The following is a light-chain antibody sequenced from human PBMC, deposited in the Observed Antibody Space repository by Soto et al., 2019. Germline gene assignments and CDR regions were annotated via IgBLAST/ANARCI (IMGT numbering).Light chain of an antibody. CDR1: SSNIGSNT. V-gene: IGLV1-44*01. Sequence: QSVLTQPPSASGTPGQTVAISCSGSSSNIGSNTVNWYQQFPGTAPKLLIYGNNQRPSGVPDRLSGSKSDTSASLAISGLLSEDESDYYCATWDDSLNGWVFGGGTKL. CDR2: GNN. CDR3: ATWDDSLNGWV. J-gene: IGLJ3*02.